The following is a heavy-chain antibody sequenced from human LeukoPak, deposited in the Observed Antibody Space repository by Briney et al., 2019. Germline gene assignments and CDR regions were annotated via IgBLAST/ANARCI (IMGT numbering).Heavy chain of an antibody. J-gene: IGHJ4*02. CDR2: IYHSGST. CDR3: AREEDGYNYYFDY. CDR1: GYSISSGYY. V-gene: IGHV4-38-2*02. Sequence: SETLSLTCTVSGYSISSGYYWGWIRQPPGKGLEWIGSIYHSGSTYYNPSLRSRVTISVDTSKNQFSLKLSSVTAADTAVYYCAREEDGYNYYFDYWGQGTLVTVSS. D-gene: IGHD5-24*01.